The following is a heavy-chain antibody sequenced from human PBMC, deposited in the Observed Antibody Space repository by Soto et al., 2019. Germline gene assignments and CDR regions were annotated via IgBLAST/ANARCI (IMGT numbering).Heavy chain of an antibody. J-gene: IGHJ3*02. V-gene: IGHV1-69*13. CDR3: ARDFPGIAAAGDAFDI. CDR1: GGTFSSYA. CDR2: IIPIFGTA. Sequence: ASVKVSCKASGGTFSSYAISWVRQAPGQGLEWMGGIIPIFGTANYAQKFQGRVTITADESTSTAYMELSSLRSEDTAVYYCARDFPGIAAAGDAFDIWGQGTMVTVSS. D-gene: IGHD6-13*01.